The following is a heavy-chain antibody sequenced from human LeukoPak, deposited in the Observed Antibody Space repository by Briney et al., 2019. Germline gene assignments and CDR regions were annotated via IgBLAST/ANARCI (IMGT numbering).Heavy chain of an antibody. V-gene: IGHV3-21*01. CDR1: GFTFSDYD. CDR2: ISYLSSDV. CDR3: GRAFPPLRTSSAGDL. Sequence: PGGSLRLSCSASGFTFSDYDMNWVRQAPGKGLEWVSSISYLSSDVYYGDSVKGRFSISRDNAKNSLYLQMNSLGAEDTAIYYCGRAFPPLRTSSAGDLWGQGILVTVSS. D-gene: IGHD3-16*01. J-gene: IGHJ4*02.